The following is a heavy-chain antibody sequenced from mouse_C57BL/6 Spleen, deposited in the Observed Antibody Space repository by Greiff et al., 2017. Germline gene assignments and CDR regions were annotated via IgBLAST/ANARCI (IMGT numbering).Heavy chain of an antibody. CDR3: ARSGSDFDY. CDR2: INPGSGGT. Sequence: ESGAELVRPGTSVKVSCKASGYAFTNYLIEWVKQRPGPGLEWIGVINPGSGGTNYNEKFKGKATLTADKSSSTAYMQLSRLTSEDSAVYFCARSGSDFDYWGQGTTLTVSS. D-gene: IGHD3-1*01. J-gene: IGHJ2*01. V-gene: IGHV1-54*01. CDR1: GYAFTNYL.